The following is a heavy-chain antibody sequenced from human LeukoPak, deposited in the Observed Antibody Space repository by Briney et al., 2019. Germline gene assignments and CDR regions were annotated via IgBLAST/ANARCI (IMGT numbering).Heavy chain of an antibody. V-gene: IGHV3-21*01. CDR1: GFTSSSYS. CDR2: ISSSSSYI. J-gene: IGHJ4*02. D-gene: IGHD2-2*01. CDR3: ARDPIVVVPAATFDY. Sequence: PGGSLRLSCAASGFTSSSYSMNWVRQAPGKGLEWVSSISSSSSYIYYADSVKGRFTIPRDNAKNSLYLQMNSLRAEDTAVYYCARDPIVVVPAATFDYWGQGTLVTVSS.